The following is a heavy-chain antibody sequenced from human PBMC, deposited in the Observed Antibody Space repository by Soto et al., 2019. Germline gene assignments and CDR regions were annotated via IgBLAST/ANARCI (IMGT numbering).Heavy chain of an antibody. CDR2: INPSCGST. D-gene: IGHD5-12*01. V-gene: IGHV1-46*01. Sequence: GASVKVSCKASGYTFTSYYMHWVRQAPGQGLEWMGIINPSCGSTNYAQKFQGRVTMTRDTSTSTVYMELSSLRSEDTAVYYCAHSGYDYCYYGMDVWGQGTTVTVSS. J-gene: IGHJ6*02. CDR3: AHSGYDYCYYGMDV. CDR1: GYTFTSYY.